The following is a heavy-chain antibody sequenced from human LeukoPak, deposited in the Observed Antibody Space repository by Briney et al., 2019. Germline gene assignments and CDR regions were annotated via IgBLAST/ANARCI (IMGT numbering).Heavy chain of an antibody. V-gene: IGHV1-2*02. D-gene: IGHD5-18*01. J-gene: IGHJ4*02. CDR3: ARERRPHSYGSFIGDY. CDR2: INPNSGGT. Sequence: GASVKVSCKASGYTFTGYYIHWVRQAPGQGLEWMGWINPNSGGTNHAQKFQGRVTMTRDTSISTVYMELSRLRSDDTALYYCARERRPHSYGSFIGDYWGQGTLVSVSS. CDR1: GYTFTGYY.